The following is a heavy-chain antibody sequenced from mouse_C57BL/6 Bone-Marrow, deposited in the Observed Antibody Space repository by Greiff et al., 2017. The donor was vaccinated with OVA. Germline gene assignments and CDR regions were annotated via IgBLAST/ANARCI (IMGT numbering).Heavy chain of an antibody. Sequence: VQLQHSGPELVKPGASVKMSCKASGYTFTDYYMHWVKQKPGKGLEWIGEIYPGSGNTYYNEKFKGKATLTADTSSSTAYMQLSSLTSEDSAVYFCARRGAYYYGSSYGYAMDYWGQGTSVTVSS. D-gene: IGHD1-1*01. CDR2: YPGSGNTY. CDR3: RRGAYYYGSSYGYAMDY. V-gene: IGHV1-83*01. CDR1: YTFTDYYM. J-gene: IGHJ4*01.